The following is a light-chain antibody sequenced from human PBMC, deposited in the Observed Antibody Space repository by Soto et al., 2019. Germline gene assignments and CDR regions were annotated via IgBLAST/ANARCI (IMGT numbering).Light chain of an antibody. CDR1: QSVSSY. CDR2: DAS. CDR3: QQRSNWPPIT. J-gene: IGKJ5*01. Sequence: IVLTHAPSTLSLSPGERATLSCGASQSVSSYLAWYQQKPGQAPRLLIYDASNRATGIPARFSGSGSGTDFTLTISSLEPEDFAVYYCQQRSNWPPITFGQGTRLEIK. V-gene: IGKV3-11*01.